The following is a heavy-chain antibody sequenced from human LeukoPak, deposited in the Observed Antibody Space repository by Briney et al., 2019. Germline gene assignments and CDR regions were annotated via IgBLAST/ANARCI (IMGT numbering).Heavy chain of an antibody. J-gene: IGHJ6*02. CDR3: ARVKYGMDV. Sequence: SETLSLTCAVSGGSISSGGYYWSWIRQPPGKGLEWIGYIYHSGSTYYNPSLKSRVTISVDRSKNQFSLKLSSVTAADTAVYYCARVKYGMDVWGQGTTVTVSS. D-gene: IGHD3-22*01. CDR2: IYHSGST. V-gene: IGHV4-30-2*01. CDR1: GGSISSGGYY.